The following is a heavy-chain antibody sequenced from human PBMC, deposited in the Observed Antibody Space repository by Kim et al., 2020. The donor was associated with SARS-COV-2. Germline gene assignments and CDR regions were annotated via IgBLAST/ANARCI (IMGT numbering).Heavy chain of an antibody. D-gene: IGHD3-22*01. CDR2: ISYDGSNK. Sequence: GGSLRLSCAASGFTFSSYAMHWVRQAPGKGLEWVAVISYDGSNKYYADSVKGRFTISRDNSKNTLYLQMNSLRAEDTAVYYCARAEEGMIVVVITLIDYWGQGTLVTVSS. V-gene: IGHV3-30*04. J-gene: IGHJ4*02. CDR3: ARAEEGMIVVVITLIDY. CDR1: GFTFSSYA.